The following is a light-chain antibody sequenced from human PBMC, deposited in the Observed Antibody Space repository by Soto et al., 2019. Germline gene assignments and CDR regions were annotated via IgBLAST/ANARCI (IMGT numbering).Light chain of an antibody. CDR1: QSVSSSY. CDR2: GAS. V-gene: IGKV3D-20*02. CDR3: QQRFKWQVT. J-gene: IGKJ5*01. Sequence: EIVLTQSPGTLSLSPGERATLSCRASQSVSSSYLAWYQQKPGQAPRLLIYGASSRATGIPARFSGSGSGTDFTLTISSLEPEDFAVYYCQQRFKWQVTFGQGRLLEV.